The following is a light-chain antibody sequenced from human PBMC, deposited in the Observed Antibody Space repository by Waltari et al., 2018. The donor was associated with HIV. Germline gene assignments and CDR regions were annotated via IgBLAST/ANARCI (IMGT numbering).Light chain of an antibody. CDR3: QAWGSTTSGV. V-gene: IGLV3-1*01. J-gene: IGLJ2*01. CDR1: ELGDKY. CDR2: QDD. Sequence: SYEVTQPPSVAVSPGQTARITCSGYELGDKYTCWYQQKPGQSPRLVIYQDDKRPSGIPARFSASSSGHTATLTISGTLPMDEADYYCQAWGSTTSGVFGRGTKLTVL.